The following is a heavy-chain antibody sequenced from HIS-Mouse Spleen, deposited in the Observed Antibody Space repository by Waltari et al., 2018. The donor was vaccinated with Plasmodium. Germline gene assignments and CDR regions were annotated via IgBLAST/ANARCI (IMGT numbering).Heavy chain of an antibody. CDR3: ARSIAATVTFYFDY. V-gene: IGHV4-31*03. Sequence: QVQLQESGPGLVKPSQTLSLTCTVSGGSISSGGYYWSWIRQHPGKGLEWIGYIQYSGSTYYNPARSSRVTISVDTSKNQFSLKLSSVTAADTAVYYCARSIAATVTFYFDYWGQGTLVTVSS. D-gene: IGHD6-13*01. CDR2: IQYSGST. CDR1: GGSISSGGYY. J-gene: IGHJ4*02.